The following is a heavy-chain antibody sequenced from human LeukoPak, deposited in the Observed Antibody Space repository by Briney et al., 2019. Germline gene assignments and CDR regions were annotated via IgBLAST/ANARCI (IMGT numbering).Heavy chain of an antibody. CDR3: ARHRPGYSGGPYYFDY. J-gene: IGHJ4*02. CDR2: IYPADSDT. D-gene: IGHD6-19*01. Sequence: GESLKISCKVSGYTFTTYWIGWVRQMPGKGLEWMGIIYPADSDTRYSPSFQGQVTISVDKSISTAYLQWSSLRASDTAMYYCARHRPGYSGGPYYFDYWGQGTLVTVSS. V-gene: IGHV5-51*01. CDR1: GYTFTTYW.